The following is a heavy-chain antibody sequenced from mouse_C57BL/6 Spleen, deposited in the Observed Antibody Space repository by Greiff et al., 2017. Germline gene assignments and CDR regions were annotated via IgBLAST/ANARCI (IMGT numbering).Heavy chain of an antibody. CDR3: AREVNYVGYFDV. CDR1: GFTFSSYA. Sequence: EVKLVESGGGLVKPGGSLKLSCAASGFTFSSYAMSWVRQTPEKRLEWVATISDGGSYTYYPDNVKGRFTISRDNAKNNLYLQMSHLKSEDTAMYYCAREVNYVGYFDVWGTGTTVTVAS. J-gene: IGHJ1*03. V-gene: IGHV5-4*01. D-gene: IGHD2-1*01. CDR2: ISDGGSYT.